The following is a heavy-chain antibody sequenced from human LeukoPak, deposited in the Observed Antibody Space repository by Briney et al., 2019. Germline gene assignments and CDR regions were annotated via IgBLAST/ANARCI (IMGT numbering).Heavy chain of an antibody. D-gene: IGHD3-22*01. J-gene: IGHJ6*02. V-gene: IGHV4-31*03. Sequence: PSETLSLTCTVSGGSISSGGYYWSWIRQHPGKGLEWIGYIYYSGSTYYNPSLKSRVTISVDTSKNQFSLKLSPVTAADTAVYYCARGSSGYYGYGMDVWGQGTTVTVSS. CDR1: GGSISSGGYY. CDR2: IYYSGST. CDR3: ARGSSGYYGYGMDV.